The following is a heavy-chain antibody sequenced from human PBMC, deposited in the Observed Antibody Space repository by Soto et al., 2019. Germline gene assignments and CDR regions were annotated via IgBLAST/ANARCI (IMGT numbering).Heavy chain of an antibody. D-gene: IGHD5-12*01. J-gene: IGHJ4*02. CDR1: GGPINTFY. Sequence: SETLSLTCTVSGGPINTFYWSWVRQPAGKGLEWIGRIFSSGSTSFNPSLESRVAMSVDTSKNHFSLNLSSVTAADMAVYYCAREGSYSAYNFAHGIQLWSFDFWGQGALVTVSS. CDR2: IFSSGST. CDR3: AREGSYSAYNFAHGIQLWSFDF. V-gene: IGHV4-4*07.